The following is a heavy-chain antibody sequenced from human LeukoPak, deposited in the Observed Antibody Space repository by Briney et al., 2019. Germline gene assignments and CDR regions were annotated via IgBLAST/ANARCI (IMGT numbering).Heavy chain of an antibody. V-gene: IGHV4-30-2*02. CDR1: GDSISSGGYY. J-gene: IGHJ4*02. CDR2: LYHSGST. Sequence: PSETLSLTCTVSGDSISSGGYYWSWIRQPPGEGLEWIGYLYHSGSTYYNPSLKSRVTISVDGSKNQFSLKLSSVTAADTAVYYCTQGAGWLIDYWGQGILVSVSS. CDR3: TQGAGWLIDY. D-gene: IGHD3-16*01.